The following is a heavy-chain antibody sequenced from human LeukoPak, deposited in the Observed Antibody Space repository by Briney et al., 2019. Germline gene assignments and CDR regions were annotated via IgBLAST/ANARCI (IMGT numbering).Heavy chain of an antibody. Sequence: SETLSLTCAVYGGSFSGYYWSWIRQPPGKGLEWIGEVNHSGSTNYNPSLKSRVTISVDTSKNQFSLKLSSVTAADTAVYYCARGRGGSSWPLYYYGMDVWGQGTTVTVSS. CDR2: VNHSGST. CDR3: ARGRGGSSWPLYYYGMDV. J-gene: IGHJ6*02. CDR1: GGSFSGYY. D-gene: IGHD6-13*01. V-gene: IGHV4-34*01.